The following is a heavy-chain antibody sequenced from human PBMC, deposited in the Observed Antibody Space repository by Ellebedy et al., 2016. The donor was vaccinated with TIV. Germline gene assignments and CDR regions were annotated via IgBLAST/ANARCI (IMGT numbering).Heavy chain of an antibody. V-gene: IGHV3-23*01. Sequence: GGSLRLXCAASGFNFRSYAMTWVRQAPGKGLEWLSAISGSGTNAYYPDFVKGRFTISRDNSRDTLYLQMNNLRAEDTDLDYCARVATGALACFDSWGQGTRITVSS. CDR3: ARVATGALACFDS. J-gene: IGHJ5*01. CDR2: ISGSGTNA. CDR1: GFNFRSYA. D-gene: IGHD7-27*01.